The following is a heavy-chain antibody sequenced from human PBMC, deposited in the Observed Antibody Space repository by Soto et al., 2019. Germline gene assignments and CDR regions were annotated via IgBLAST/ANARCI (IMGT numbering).Heavy chain of an antibody. V-gene: IGHV2-5*02. CDR3: AHRGDEYSTSRHFDY. D-gene: IGHD2-21*01. Sequence: QITLKESGPTLVKPTQTLTLTCTFSGFSLSASGETVGWIRQAPGKAPEWLGLIYWDNDKRYSPSLYKRLTITKATSKNQVVLTMTNMDPVDTATYYCAHRGDEYSTSRHFDYWGQGTLVTVSS. CDR2: IYWDNDK. J-gene: IGHJ4*02. CDR1: GFSLSASGET.